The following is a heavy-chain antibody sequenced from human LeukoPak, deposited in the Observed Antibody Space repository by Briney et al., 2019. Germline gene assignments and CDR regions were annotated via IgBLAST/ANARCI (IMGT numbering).Heavy chain of an antibody. D-gene: IGHD3-10*01. V-gene: IGHV4-59*01. CDR2: IYYSGPT. Sequence: SETLSLTCTVSGGAISGYYWSWIRQPPGQALQWIAYIYYSGPTSYNPSLKSRVSISVDTSKNQFSLKLTSVTAADTAVYYCARYLSSGPDYWGQGTLLTVSS. CDR3: ARYLSSGPDY. J-gene: IGHJ4*02. CDR1: GGAISGYY.